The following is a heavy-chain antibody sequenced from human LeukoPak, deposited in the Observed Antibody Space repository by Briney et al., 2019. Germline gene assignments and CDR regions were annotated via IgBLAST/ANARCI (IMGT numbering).Heavy chain of an antibody. CDR3: ATGPYDGRGYYFMW. J-gene: IGHJ4*02. CDR2: IIPILGIA. D-gene: IGHD3-22*01. CDR1: GGTFSSYA. V-gene: IGHV1-69*04. Sequence: SVKVSCKASGGTFSSYAISWVRQAPGQGLESMGRIIPILGIANYAQKFQGRVTMTDDKSTTAYLEPRSLRSEDTAMYYCATGPYDGRGYYFMWWGQGILVTVSS.